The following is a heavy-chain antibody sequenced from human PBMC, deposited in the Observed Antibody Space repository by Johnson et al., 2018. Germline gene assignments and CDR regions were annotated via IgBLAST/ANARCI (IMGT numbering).Heavy chain of an antibody. CDR2: ISYDGYNK. D-gene: IGHD4-17*01. CDR1: GFTLSSYA. J-gene: IGHJ3*02. Sequence: VQLLETGGGVVQPGRSLRLSCVASGFTLSSYAVHWVRQAPGKGLEWVAVISYDGYNKFYADSVKGRFTISRDTSKNTLYLQLNSLRAEDTAVYYWARVPNDYGDYTDAFDIWGQGTMVTVSS. CDR3: ARVPNDYGDYTDAFDI. V-gene: IGHV3-30-3*01.